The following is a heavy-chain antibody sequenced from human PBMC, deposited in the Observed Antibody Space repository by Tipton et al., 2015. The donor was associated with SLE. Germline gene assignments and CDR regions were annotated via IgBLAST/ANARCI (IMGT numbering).Heavy chain of an antibody. V-gene: IGHV4-61*02. Sequence: LRLSCTVSGGSISSGGYYWTWIRQSAGKGLEWIGRIYNSGSTNYNPSLKSRVTISLDTSRKQFSLRLTSVTAADAAVYYCARQWAQGWSGTYFDSWGQGARVTVSS. CDR2: IYNSGST. J-gene: IGHJ4*02. CDR1: GGSISSGGYY. CDR3: ARQWAQGWSGTYFDS. D-gene: IGHD3-3*01.